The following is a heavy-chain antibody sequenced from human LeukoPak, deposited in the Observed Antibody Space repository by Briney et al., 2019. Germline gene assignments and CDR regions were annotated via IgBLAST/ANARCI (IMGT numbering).Heavy chain of an antibody. CDR1: GYTFTSYG. J-gene: IGHJ6*02. V-gene: IGHV1-18*01. Sequence: ASVKVSCKASGYTFTSYGISWVRQAPGQGLEWMGWLSAYSGNTNYAQNLQGRVTMTTDTSTSTAYMELRSLRSDDTAVYYCARDCSSTSCYLDVWDQGTTVTVSS. CDR3: ARDCSSTSCYLDV. D-gene: IGHD2-2*01. CDR2: LSAYSGNT.